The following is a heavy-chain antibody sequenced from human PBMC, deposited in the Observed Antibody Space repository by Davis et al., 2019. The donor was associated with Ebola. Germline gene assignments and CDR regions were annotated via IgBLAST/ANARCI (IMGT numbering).Heavy chain of an antibody. Sequence: SETLSLTCAVYGGSFSGYYWSWIRQPPGKGLEWIGEINHSGSTNYNPSLKSRVTISVDTSKNQFSLKLSSVTAADTAVYYCARGGDFGVDNWFDPWGQGTLVTVSS. D-gene: IGHD3-3*01. CDR3: ARGGDFGVDNWFDP. V-gene: IGHV4-34*01. CDR1: GGSFSGYY. CDR2: INHSGST. J-gene: IGHJ5*02.